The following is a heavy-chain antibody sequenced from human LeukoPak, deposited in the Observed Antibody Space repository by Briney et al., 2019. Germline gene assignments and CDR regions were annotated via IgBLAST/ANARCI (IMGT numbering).Heavy chain of an antibody. J-gene: IGHJ4*02. Sequence: PGGSLRLSCAASGFTFSSYGMHWVRQAPGKGLEWVAVISYDGSNKYYADSVKGRFTISRDNSKNTLYLQMNSLRAEDTAVYYCARDGDNILTGFYDYWGQGTLVTVSS. D-gene: IGHD3-9*01. V-gene: IGHV3-30*03. CDR1: GFTFSSYG. CDR2: ISYDGSNK. CDR3: ARDGDNILTGFYDY.